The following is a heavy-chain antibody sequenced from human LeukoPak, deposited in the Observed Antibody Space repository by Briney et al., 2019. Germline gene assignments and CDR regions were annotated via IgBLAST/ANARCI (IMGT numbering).Heavy chain of an antibody. CDR3: ARTPWNDQYFDY. D-gene: IGHD1-1*01. CDR1: GSSISSYY. Sequence: SETLSLTCTVSGSSISSYYWSWIRQPAGKGLEWIGRIYTSGSTNYNPSLKSRVTMSVDTSKNLFSLDLSSVTAADTAMYYCARTPWNDQYFDYWGQGSLVTVSS. J-gene: IGHJ4*02. CDR2: IYTSGST. V-gene: IGHV4-4*07.